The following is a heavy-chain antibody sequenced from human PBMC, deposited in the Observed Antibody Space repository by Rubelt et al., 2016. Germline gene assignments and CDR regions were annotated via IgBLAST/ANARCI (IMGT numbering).Heavy chain of an antibody. Sequence: EVQLVESGGGLVQPGRSLRLSCTASGFTFGDYAMSWVRQAPGKGLEWVGFIRSKAYGGTTEYAASVKGRFTISRDVSKSIAYLQMNSRKTEDTAVYYCTRAGGTSGSYYQYFQHWGQGTLVTVSS. CDR1: GFTFGDYA. CDR3: TRAGGTSGSYYQYFQH. D-gene: IGHD1-26*01. V-gene: IGHV3-49*04. CDR2: IRSKAYGGTT. J-gene: IGHJ1*01.